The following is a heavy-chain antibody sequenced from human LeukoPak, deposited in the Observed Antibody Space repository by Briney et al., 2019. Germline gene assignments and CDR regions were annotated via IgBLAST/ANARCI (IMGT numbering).Heavy chain of an antibody. V-gene: IGHV4-34*01. D-gene: IGHD6-19*01. Sequence: SETLSLTCAVYGGSFSGYYWSWIRQPPGKGLEWIGKINHSGSTNYNPSLKSRVTISVDTSKNQFSLKLSSVTAADTAVYYCARKSTGQWLVRAYFDYWGQGTLVTVSS. CDR2: INHSGST. CDR1: GGSFSGYY. J-gene: IGHJ4*02. CDR3: ARKSTGQWLVRAYFDY.